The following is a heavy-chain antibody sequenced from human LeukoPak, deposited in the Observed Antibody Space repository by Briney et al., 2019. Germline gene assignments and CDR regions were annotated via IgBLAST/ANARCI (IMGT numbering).Heavy chain of an antibody. J-gene: IGHJ4*02. CDR2: ISGSGGST. D-gene: IGHD3-3*01. CDR1: GFTFSSYA. CDR3: ATHHYGFWSGYYDDGDLSPDSLQYYFDY. Sequence: GGSLRLSCAASGFTFSSYAMSWVRQAPGKGLEWVSAISGSGGSTYYADSVKGRFTISRDNSKNTLYLQMNSLRAEDTAVYYCATHHYGFWSGYYDDGDLSPDSLQYYFDYWGQGTLVTVSS. V-gene: IGHV3-23*01.